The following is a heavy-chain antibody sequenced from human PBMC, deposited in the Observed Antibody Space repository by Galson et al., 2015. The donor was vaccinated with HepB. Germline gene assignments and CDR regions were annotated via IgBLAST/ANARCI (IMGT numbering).Heavy chain of an antibody. CDR2: INAGNGNT. D-gene: IGHD3-3*01. CDR1: GYTFTSYA. V-gene: IGHV1-3*01. CDR3: ARATYYDFWSGYYKEGSFDY. J-gene: IGHJ4*02. Sequence: SVKVSCKASGYTFTSYAMHWVRQAPGQRLEWKGWINAGNGNTKYSQKFQGRVTITRDTSASTAYMELSSLRSEDTAVYYCARATYYDFWSGYYKEGSFDYWGQGTLVTVSS.